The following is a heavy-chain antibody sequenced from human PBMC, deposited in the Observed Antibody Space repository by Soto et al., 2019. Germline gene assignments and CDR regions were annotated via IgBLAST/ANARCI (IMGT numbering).Heavy chain of an antibody. J-gene: IGHJ6*02. CDR1: GFTFGSYG. V-gene: IGHV3-33*06. D-gene: IGHD3-10*01. CDR3: AKDIHYFASDG. CDR2: IWYDGSNK. Sequence: PGGSLRLSCAASGFTFGSYGMHWVRRAPGKGLEWVAVIWYDGSNKHYADSVMGRFTISRDNSKNTLYLQMNSLRVEDAAIYYCAKDIHYFASDGWGQGPTVTVSS.